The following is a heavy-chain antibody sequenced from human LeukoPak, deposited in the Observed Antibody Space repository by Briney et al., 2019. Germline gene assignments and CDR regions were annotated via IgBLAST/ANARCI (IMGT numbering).Heavy chain of an antibody. J-gene: IGHJ4*02. CDR2: ISGSGDNT. CDR1: GFIFSSYA. V-gene: IGHV3-23*01. CDR3: AKVGTVTTLDYFDY. Sequence: GGSLRLSCAASGFIFSSYAMTWVRQTPEKGLEWVSAISGSGDNTYYADSVKGRFTISRDNSKTTLYLQMNSLRAEDTAVYYCAKVGTVTTLDYFDYWGQGTLVTVSS. D-gene: IGHD4-11*01.